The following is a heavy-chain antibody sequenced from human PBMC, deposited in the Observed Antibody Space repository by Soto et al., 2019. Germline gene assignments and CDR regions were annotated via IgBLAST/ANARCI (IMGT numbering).Heavy chain of an antibody. CDR1: GYSFTSYG. J-gene: IGHJ4*02. CDR3: ARDRSSGWFVY. Sequence: ASVKVSCKASGYSFTSYGVSWVRQAPGQGLEWMGWISAYNGNTNYAQNLQGRVTLTTDTSTSTAYMELRSLRSDDTAMYYCARDRSSGWFVYWGQGTLVTVSS. D-gene: IGHD6-19*01. CDR2: ISAYNGNT. V-gene: IGHV1-18*01.